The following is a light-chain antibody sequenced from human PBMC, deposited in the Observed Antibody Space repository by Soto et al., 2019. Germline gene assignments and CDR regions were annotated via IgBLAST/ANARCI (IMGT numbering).Light chain of an antibody. CDR3: SSYTTSSTYV. Sequence: ALTQPASVSGSPGQSITISCTGTSSDVGGYNYVSWYQQHPGKAPKLMIYDVSNRPSGVSNRFSGSKSGNTASLTISGLQAEDEADYYCSSYTTSSTYVFGTGTKVTVL. V-gene: IGLV2-14*01. J-gene: IGLJ1*01. CDR2: DVS. CDR1: SSDVGGYNY.